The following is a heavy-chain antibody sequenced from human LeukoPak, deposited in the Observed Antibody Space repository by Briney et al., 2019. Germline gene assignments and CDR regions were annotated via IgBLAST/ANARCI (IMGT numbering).Heavy chain of an antibody. D-gene: IGHD3-22*01. V-gene: IGHV5-51*01. CDR1: GYSFTSYW. Sequence: GESLKISCKGSGYSFTSYWIGWVRQMPGKGLEWMGIIHPGDSDTRYSPSFQGQVTISADKSISTAYPQWSSLKASDTAMYYCARLDTPYDSSGLFDYWGQGTLVTVSS. CDR3: ARLDTPYDSSGLFDY. CDR2: IHPGDSDT. J-gene: IGHJ4*02.